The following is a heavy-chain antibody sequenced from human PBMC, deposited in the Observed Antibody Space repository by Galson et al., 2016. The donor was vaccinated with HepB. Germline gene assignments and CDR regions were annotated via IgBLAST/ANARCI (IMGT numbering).Heavy chain of an antibody. CDR2: IIPILDTV. V-gene: IGHV1-69*13. Sequence: SVKVSCKASGGTFSSYALNWVRQAPGQGLEWMGRIIPILDTVNYAQRFQGRVTITADESTSTAYMELSSLRSEDTAVYYCALSREPRRIQLWTWGQGTPVTVSS. J-gene: IGHJ4*02. CDR1: GGTFSSYA. CDR3: ALSREPRRIQLWT. D-gene: IGHD5-18*01.